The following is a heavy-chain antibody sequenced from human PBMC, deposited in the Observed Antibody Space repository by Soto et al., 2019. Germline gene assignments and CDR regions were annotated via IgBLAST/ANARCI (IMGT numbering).Heavy chain of an antibody. V-gene: IGHV1-2*02. CDR1: GYTFTGYY. CDR2: INPNSGGT. J-gene: IGHJ4*02. D-gene: IGHD3-16*02. CDR3: ARDPRYMITFGGVIVIPSFHFDY. Sequence: VASVKVSCKASGYTFTGYYMHWVRQAPGQGLEWMGWINPNSGGTNYAQKFQGRVTMTRDTSISTAYMELSRLRSDDTAVYYCARDPRYMITFGGVIVIPSFHFDYWGQGTLVTAPQ.